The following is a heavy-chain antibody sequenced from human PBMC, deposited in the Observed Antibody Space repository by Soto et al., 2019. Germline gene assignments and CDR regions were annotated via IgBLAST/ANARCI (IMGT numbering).Heavy chain of an antibody. CDR1: GGTFSSYA. J-gene: IGHJ6*02. V-gene: IGHV1-69*13. D-gene: IGHD3-3*01. Sequence: SVKVSCKASGGTFSSYAISWVRQAPGQGLEWMGGIIPIFGTANYAQKFQGRVTITADESTSTAYMELSSLRSEDTAVYYCARGNREDFWSGSYGMDVWGQGTTVTVS. CDR2: IIPIFGTA. CDR3: ARGNREDFWSGSYGMDV.